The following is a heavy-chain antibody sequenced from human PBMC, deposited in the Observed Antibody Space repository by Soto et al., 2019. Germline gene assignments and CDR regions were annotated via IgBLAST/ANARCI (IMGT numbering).Heavy chain of an antibody. D-gene: IGHD3-16*01. J-gene: IGHJ6*02. CDR3: VMVDNYVTPTPQDV. Sequence: QVQLVQSGDEVKKPGASVTVSCKASGYIFVNYGIAWVRQAPGQGLEWMGWISPYTGNTHSARKVQGRLTMTTDTSTSTASMDLGSLSSDDTAVYYCVMVDNYVTPTPQDVWGQGPTVNVSS. CDR1: GYIFVNYG. V-gene: IGHV1-18*01. CDR2: ISPYTGNT.